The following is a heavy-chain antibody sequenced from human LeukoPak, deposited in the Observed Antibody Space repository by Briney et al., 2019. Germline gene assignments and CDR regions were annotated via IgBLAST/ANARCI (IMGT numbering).Heavy chain of an antibody. D-gene: IGHD3-10*01. J-gene: IGHJ6*02. CDR1: GFTFDDYA. Sequence: PGGSLRLSCAASGFTFDDYAMHWVRQAPGKGLEWVSLITWDAGGTYYADSVKGRFTISRDNSKDSLYLQMNSLRAEDTALYYCAKAHYYGSGSFGYYGMDVWGQGTTVTVSS. V-gene: IGHV3-43D*03. CDR2: ITWDAGGT. CDR3: AKAHYYGSGSFGYYGMDV.